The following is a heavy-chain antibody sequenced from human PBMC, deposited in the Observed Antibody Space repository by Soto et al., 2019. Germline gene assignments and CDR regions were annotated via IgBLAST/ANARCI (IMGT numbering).Heavy chain of an antibody. CDR3: ARHNYGPLDF. D-gene: IGHD3-10*01. CDR2: IDPNSGGS. CDR1: GYTFTDLY. J-gene: IGHJ4*02. V-gene: IGHV1-2*02. Sequence: QVQLVQSGAEVKKPGASVRVSCKPSGYTFTDLYIHWVRQAPGLGLEWMGWIDPNSGGSRKTQKFQGSLTMTRDTSTSTVYMELSSLRSDDTAVYYCARHNYGPLDFWGQGTLVTVSS.